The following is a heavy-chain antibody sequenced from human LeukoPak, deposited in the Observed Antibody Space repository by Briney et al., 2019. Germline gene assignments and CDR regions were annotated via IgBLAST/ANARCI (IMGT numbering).Heavy chain of an antibody. CDR2: IGNSGGTI. J-gene: IGHJ4*02. CDR1: GFTFSSYE. V-gene: IGHV3-48*03. D-gene: IGHD6-6*01. CDR3: ARSHIAARSKSFDY. Sequence: PGGSLRLSCAASGFTFSSYEMNWVRQAPGKGLEGVSYIGNSGGTIYYADCVNGRFTISRDNAKNSLYLQMNSLRAEDTAVYYCARSHIAARSKSFDYWGQGTLVTVSS.